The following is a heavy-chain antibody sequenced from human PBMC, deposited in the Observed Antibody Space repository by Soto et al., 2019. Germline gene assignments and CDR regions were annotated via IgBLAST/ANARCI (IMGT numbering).Heavy chain of an antibody. CDR1: GFTFSSYA. Sequence: EVPLLESGGGLVQPGGSLRLSCAASGFTFSSYAMSWVRQAPGKGLEWVSAISGSGGTIYYADSVKGRFTISRDNSKNTLYLQMNSLRSEDTAVYYCAKAVADTGRFDYWGQGTLVTVSS. CDR3: AKAVADTGRFDY. CDR2: ISGSGGTI. V-gene: IGHV3-23*01. J-gene: IGHJ4*02. D-gene: IGHD5-18*01.